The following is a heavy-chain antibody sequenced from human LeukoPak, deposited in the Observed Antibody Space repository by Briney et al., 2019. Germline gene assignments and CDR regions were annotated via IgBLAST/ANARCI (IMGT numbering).Heavy chain of an antibody. D-gene: IGHD3-16*01. J-gene: IGHJ5*02. CDR3: ARAFGIKSNNGEWFDP. CDR2: INSDGSST. Sequence: PGGSLRLSCAASGFTFSSYWMHWVRQAPGKGLVWVSRINSDGSSTSYADSVKGRFSISRDNSRNTLYLQMNSLRVEDTAVYYCARAFGIKSNNGEWFDPWGQGTLVTVSS. V-gene: IGHV3-74*01. CDR1: GFTFSSYW.